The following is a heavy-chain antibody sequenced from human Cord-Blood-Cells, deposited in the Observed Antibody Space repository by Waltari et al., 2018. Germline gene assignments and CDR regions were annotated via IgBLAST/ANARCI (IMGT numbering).Heavy chain of an antibody. CDR1: GGSISSYY. D-gene: IGHD5-12*01. Sequence: QVQLQESGPGLVKPSETLSLTCTVSGGSISSYYRSWIRQPPGKGLEWIGYIYYSGSTNYNPSLKSRVTISVDTSKNQFSLKLSSVTAADTAVYYCARGGYNLFDYWGQGTLVTVSS. V-gene: IGHV4-59*08. CDR3: ARGGYNLFDY. CDR2: IYYSGST. J-gene: IGHJ4*02.